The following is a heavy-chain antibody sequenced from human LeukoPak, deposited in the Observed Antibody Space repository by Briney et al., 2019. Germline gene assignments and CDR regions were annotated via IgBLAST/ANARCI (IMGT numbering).Heavy chain of an antibody. J-gene: IGHJ4*02. Sequence: PGGSLGLSCAASGFTFSNAWMTWVRQAPGKGLEWVGRIKSKTDGGTTDYAAPVKGRFTIPRDDSKNTLYLQMNSLKTEDTAVYYCTREAVTANGYFDYWGQGTLVTVSS. CDR2: IKSKTDGGTT. CDR3: TREAVTANGYFDY. V-gene: IGHV3-15*01. D-gene: IGHD2-21*02. CDR1: GFTFSNAW.